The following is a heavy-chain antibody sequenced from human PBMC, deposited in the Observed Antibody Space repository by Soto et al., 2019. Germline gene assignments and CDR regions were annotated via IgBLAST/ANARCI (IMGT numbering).Heavy chain of an antibody. CDR3: ARAVSIHSAPVVPAAMVYYYYYYMDV. J-gene: IGHJ6*03. CDR1: GYTFTSYG. V-gene: IGHV1-18*01. CDR2: ISAYNGNT. D-gene: IGHD2-2*01. Sequence: ASVKVSCKASGYTFTSYGISWVRQAPGQGLEWMGWISAYNGNTSYAQKFQGRVTMTRNTSISTAYMELSSLRSEDTAVYYCARAVSIHSAPVVPAAMVYYYYYYMDVWGKGTTVTVSS.